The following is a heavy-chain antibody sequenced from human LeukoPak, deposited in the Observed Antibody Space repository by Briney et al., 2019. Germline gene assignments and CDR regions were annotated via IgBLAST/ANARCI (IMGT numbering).Heavy chain of an antibody. CDR2: IIPIFGTA. V-gene: IGHV1-69*13. CDR3: ASPGMGSHDYGGNPGRFDY. CDR1: GGTFSSYA. Sequence: GASVKVSCKASGGTFSSYAISWVRQAPGQGLEWMGGIIPIFGTANYAQKFQGRVTITADESTSTAYMELSSLRSEDTAVYYCASPGMGSHDYGGNPGRFDYWGQGTLVTVSS. J-gene: IGHJ4*02. D-gene: IGHD4-23*01.